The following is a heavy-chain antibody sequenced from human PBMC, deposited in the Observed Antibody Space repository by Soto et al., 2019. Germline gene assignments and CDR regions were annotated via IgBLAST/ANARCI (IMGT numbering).Heavy chain of an antibody. CDR1: GFTFSTYG. CDR3: AKDEDYYDSSGYHGFDY. J-gene: IGHJ4*02. D-gene: IGHD3-22*01. CDR2: ISGSGGST. Sequence: PGGSLRLSCAASGFTFSTYGMSWVRQAPGKGLEWVSAISGSGGSTYYADSVKGRFTISRDNSKNTLYLQMNSLRAEDTAVYYCAKDEDYYDSSGYHGFDYWGQGTLVTVSS. V-gene: IGHV3-23*01.